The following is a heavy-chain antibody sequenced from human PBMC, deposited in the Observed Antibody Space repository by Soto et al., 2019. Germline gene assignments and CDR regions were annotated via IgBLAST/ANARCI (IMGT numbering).Heavy chain of an antibody. D-gene: IGHD6-19*01. J-gene: IGHJ6*02. V-gene: IGHV3-30-3*01. CDR2: ISYDGSNK. Sequence: QVQLVESGGGVVQPGRSLRLSCAASGFTFSSYAMHWVRQAPGKGLEWVAVISYDGSNKYYADSVKGRFTISRDNSKDTLYLQMKGRQSEDTPVYYCAREVNTRRPYRSGRRCYDGMNVWAQGTPITAS. CDR1: GFTFSSYA. CDR3: AREVNTRRPYRSGRRCYDGMNV.